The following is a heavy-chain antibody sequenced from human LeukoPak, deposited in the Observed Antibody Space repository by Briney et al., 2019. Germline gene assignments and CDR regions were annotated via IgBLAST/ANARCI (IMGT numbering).Heavy chain of an antibody. CDR3: ARETPSLYGSSSGFDI. Sequence: SETLSLTCTVSRGAVSSGGYYWSWIRQPPGKGLELVGYIYYSGSTNYNPSLKSRVTISVDTSKNQFSVKLSSVTAADTAVYYCARETPSLYGSSSGFDIWGQGTMVTVSS. D-gene: IGHD6-13*01. CDR1: RGAVSSGGYY. V-gene: IGHV4-61*08. CDR2: IYYSGST. J-gene: IGHJ3*02.